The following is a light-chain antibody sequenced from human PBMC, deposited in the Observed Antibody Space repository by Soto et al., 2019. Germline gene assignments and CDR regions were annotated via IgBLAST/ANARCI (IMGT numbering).Light chain of an antibody. CDR2: GPS. CDR1: QSVANN. V-gene: IGKV3-15*01. CDR3: QQYNNWPPWT. Sequence: EIVMTQSPAILSVSPGERATLSCRASQSVANNLAWYQQKPGQAPRLLIYGPSTRATGIPARFSGSGSGTEFTLTISSLQSEDFAVYYCQQYNNWPPWTFGQVTKV. J-gene: IGKJ1*01.